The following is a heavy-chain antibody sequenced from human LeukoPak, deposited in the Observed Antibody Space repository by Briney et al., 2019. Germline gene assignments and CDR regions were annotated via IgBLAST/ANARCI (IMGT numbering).Heavy chain of an antibody. J-gene: IGHJ4*02. CDR3: ARDRGYSGYDYGGYFDY. CDR2: IWYDGSNK. CDR1: GFTFSSYG. Sequence: GGSLRLSCAASGFTFSSYGMHWVRQAPGKGLEWVAVIWYDGSNKYYADSVKGRFTISRDNSKNTLYLQMNSLRAEDTAVYYCARDRGYSGYDYGGYFDYWGQGTLVTVSS. D-gene: IGHD5-12*01. V-gene: IGHV3-33*01.